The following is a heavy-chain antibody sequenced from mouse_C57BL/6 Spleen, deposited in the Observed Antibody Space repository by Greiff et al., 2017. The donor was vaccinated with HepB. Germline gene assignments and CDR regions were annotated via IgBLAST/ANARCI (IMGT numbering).Heavy chain of an antibody. CDR2: IYPGDGDT. V-gene: IGHV1-82*01. Sequence: VMLVESGPELVKPGASVKISCKASGYAFSSSWMNWVKQRPGKGLEWIGRIYPGDGDTNYNGKFKGKATLTADKSSSTAYMQLSSLTSEDSAVYFCARLDDYARLGDWGQGTLVTVSA. CDR1: GYAFSSSW. D-gene: IGHD2-4*01. J-gene: IGHJ3*01. CDR3: ARLDDYARLGD.